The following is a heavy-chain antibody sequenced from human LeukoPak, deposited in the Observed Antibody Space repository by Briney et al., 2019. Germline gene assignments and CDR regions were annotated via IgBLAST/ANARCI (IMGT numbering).Heavy chain of an antibody. D-gene: IGHD1-26*01. Sequence: GGSLRLSCVASGFILSDYYMSWIRQAPGKGLEWVSYISSSSSYTNYADSVKGRFTISRDNSKNTLYLQMNSLRVEDTAIYYCAKDFYRFDYWGQGTLVTVSS. J-gene: IGHJ4*02. V-gene: IGHV3-11*05. CDR1: GFILSDYY. CDR2: ISSSSSYT. CDR3: AKDFYRFDY.